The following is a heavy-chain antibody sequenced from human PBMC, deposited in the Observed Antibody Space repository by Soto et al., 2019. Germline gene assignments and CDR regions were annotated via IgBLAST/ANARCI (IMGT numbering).Heavy chain of an antibody. J-gene: IGHJ6*02. CDR3: AKDFTATNSTYGMDV. Sequence: PGGSLRLSCAASGFTFSSYGMHWVRQAPGKGLEWVAVISYDGSNKYYADSVKGRFTISRDNSKYTLYLQMNSLRAEDTAVYYCAKDFTATNSTYGMDVWGQGTTVTVSS. D-gene: IGHD2-2*01. CDR2: ISYDGSNK. CDR1: GFTFSSYG. V-gene: IGHV3-30*18.